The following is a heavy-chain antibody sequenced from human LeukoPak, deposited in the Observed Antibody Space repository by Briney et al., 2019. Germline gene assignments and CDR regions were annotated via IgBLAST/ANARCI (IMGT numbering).Heavy chain of an antibody. J-gene: IGHJ4*02. CDR2: VHYSGRT. Sequence: SETLSLTCTVSGGSVSGGNYYCGWIRQSPGKGLEWIGFVHYSGRTVYNPSLRSRVTMSVDTSKNQFSLNLSSVTAADTAMYYCTRTGYTGGYWGQGTLVTVSS. CDR1: GGSVSGGNYY. V-gene: IGHV4-61*01. CDR3: TRTGYTGGY. D-gene: IGHD5-18*01.